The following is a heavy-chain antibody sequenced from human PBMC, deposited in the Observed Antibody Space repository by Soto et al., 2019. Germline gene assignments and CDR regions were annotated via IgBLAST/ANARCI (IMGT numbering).Heavy chain of an antibody. CDR1: GFSLSTSGVG. V-gene: IGHV2-5*02. D-gene: IGHD3-16*01. Sequence: SGPTLVNPTQTLTLTCTLSGFSLSTSGVGVGWIRQPPGKALEWLALIYWDDDKRYSPSPKSRLTITKDTSKNQVVLTMTNMDPVDTATYYCAYGRSIFWGYNWFDPWGQGTLVTVSS. CDR3: AYGRSIFWGYNWFDP. CDR2: IYWDDDK. J-gene: IGHJ5*02.